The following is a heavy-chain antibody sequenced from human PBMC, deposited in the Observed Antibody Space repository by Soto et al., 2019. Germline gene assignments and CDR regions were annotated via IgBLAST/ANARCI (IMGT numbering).Heavy chain of an antibody. CDR1: GYTFTGYA. J-gene: IGHJ4*02. Sequence: ASVKVSCKASGYTFTGYAMHCVRQAPGQRLEWMGWINAGNGNTKYSQKFQGRVTITRDTSASTAYMELSSLRSEDTAVYYCARSIVVVTALDYWGQGTLVTVSS. CDR2: INAGNGNT. CDR3: ARSIVVVTALDY. V-gene: IGHV1-3*01. D-gene: IGHD2-21*02.